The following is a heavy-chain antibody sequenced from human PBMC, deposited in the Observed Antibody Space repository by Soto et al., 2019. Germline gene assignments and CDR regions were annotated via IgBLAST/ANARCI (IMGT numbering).Heavy chain of an antibody. J-gene: IGHJ6*02. Sequence: QVQLVQSGAEVKKPGSSVKVSCKASGGTFSSYAISWVRQAPGQGPEWMGGIIPIFGTANYAQKFQGRVTITADESTSTAYMELSSLRSEDTAVYYCAGGFYGDSFYYYYGMDVWGQGTTVTVSS. CDR2: IIPIFGTA. CDR1: GGTFSSYA. D-gene: IGHD4-17*01. CDR3: AGGFYGDSFYYYYGMDV. V-gene: IGHV1-69*01.